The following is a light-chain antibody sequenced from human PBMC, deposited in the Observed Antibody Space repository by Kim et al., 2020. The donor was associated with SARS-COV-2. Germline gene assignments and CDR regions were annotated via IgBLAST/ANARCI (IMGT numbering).Light chain of an antibody. CDR2: QDS. J-gene: IGLJ3*02. CDR3: QAWDSNTGV. CDR1: KLGDKY. V-gene: IGLV3-1*01. Sequence: SYELTQPPSVSVSPGQTASITCSGDKLGDKYAYWYQQKPGQSPVVVIYQDSKRPSGIPERFSGSNSGNTATLTISGTQPMDEADFYCQAWDSNTGVFGGGTELTVL.